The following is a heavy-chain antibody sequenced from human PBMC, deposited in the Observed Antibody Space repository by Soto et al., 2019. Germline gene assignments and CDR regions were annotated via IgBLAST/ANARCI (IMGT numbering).Heavy chain of an antibody. CDR3: VKDMGQVAVGIRYPYGLDV. CDR2: LSCNGIGT. V-gene: IGHV3-64D*06. J-gene: IGHJ6*02. D-gene: IGHD6-13*01. Sequence: GALILSCSGSGFTLRSLGMLWVLHAPATGLEHVSTLSCNGIGTYYADSDKGRSTYSRDTSRNTLYLQMSSLRTEDTAVYYFVKDMGQVAVGIRYPYGLDVWGLGTTVTVSS. CDR1: GFTLRSLG.